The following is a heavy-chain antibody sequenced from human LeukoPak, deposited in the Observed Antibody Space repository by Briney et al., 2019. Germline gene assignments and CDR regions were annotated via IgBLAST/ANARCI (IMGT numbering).Heavy chain of an antibody. CDR2: ITSRSDGT. CDR1: GFSFSSYA. D-gene: IGHD2-21*01. V-gene: IGHV3-23*01. J-gene: IGHJ3*02. CDR3: VRDRRFPDDVFDI. Sequence: GGSLRLSCAASGFSFSSYAMSWVRQAPGKGLEWVSAITSRSDGTLNVDSVRGRFTISRDNSKNTLYLQMNSLRAEDTALYYCVRDRRFPDDVFDIWGQGTMVTVSS.